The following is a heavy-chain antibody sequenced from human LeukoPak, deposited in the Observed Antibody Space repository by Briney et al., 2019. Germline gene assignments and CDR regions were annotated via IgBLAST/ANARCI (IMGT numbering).Heavy chain of an antibody. J-gene: IGHJ4*02. V-gene: IGHV3-21*01. CDR3: AKDRLVGGSDRHPLDY. Sequence: TGESLRLSCAASGFTFSSYTMTWVRQAPGKGLEWVSSISRGGDYIFYADSVRGRFTISRDNAKNSLYLQMTSLRAEDTAVYYCAKDRLVGGSDRHPLDYRGQGTLVTVSS. CDR1: GFTFSSYT. D-gene: IGHD1-26*01. CDR2: ISRGGDYI.